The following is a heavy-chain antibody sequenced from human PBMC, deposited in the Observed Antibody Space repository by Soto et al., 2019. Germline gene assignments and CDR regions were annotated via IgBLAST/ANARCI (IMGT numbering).Heavy chain of an antibody. CDR3: ASDFKKRGWASGLAFYYYMDV. CDR1: GFTFSSYS. CDR2: ISSSGSAI. J-gene: IGHJ6*03. Sequence: EVQLVESGGGLVQPGGSLILSCAASGFTFSSYSMNWVRQAPGKGLGWISYISSSGSAIYFADSVKGRFTISRDNDQNSLFLQMNSLRAEDTAVYYCASDFKKRGWASGLAFYYYMDVWGIGTTVTVTS. D-gene: IGHD6-25*01. V-gene: IGHV3-48*01.